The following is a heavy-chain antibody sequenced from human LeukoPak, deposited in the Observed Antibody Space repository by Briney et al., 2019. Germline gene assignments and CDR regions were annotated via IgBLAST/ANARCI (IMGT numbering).Heavy chain of an antibody. J-gene: IGHJ4*02. CDR1: GGSISSSSYY. CDR2: INHSGST. Sequence: KPSETLSLTCTVSGGSISSSSYYWGWIRQPPGKGLEWIGEINHSGSTYYNPSLKSRVTISVDRSKNQFSLKLSSVTAADTAVYYCARLRYFDRSFDYWGQGTLVTVSS. D-gene: IGHD3-9*01. V-gene: IGHV4-39*07. CDR3: ARLRYFDRSFDY.